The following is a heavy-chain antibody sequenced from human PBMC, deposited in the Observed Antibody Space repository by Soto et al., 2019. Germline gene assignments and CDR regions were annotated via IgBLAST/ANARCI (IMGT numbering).Heavy chain of an antibody. D-gene: IGHD2-21*02. CDR3: ARHPSDFWFDP. Sequence: QLQLQESGPGLVKPSETLSLTCSVSGGSISCSSYFWGWIRQPPGKGLEWIGSIYYSGSTYYNPSLKSRVTVSVDTSKNQFSLKLSSVTAADTAVYYCARHPSDFWFDPWGQGTLVTVSS. CDR1: GGSISCSSYF. CDR2: IYYSGST. J-gene: IGHJ5*02. V-gene: IGHV4-39*01.